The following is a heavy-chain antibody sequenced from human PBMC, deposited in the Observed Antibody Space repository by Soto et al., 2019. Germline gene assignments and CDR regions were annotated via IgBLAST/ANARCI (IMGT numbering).Heavy chain of an antibody. CDR1: GGSVTGCGFC. D-gene: IGHD4-17*01. CDR3: ARARLRAVYAFDF. CDR2: IYYNGNT. J-gene: IGHJ3*01. V-gene: IGHV4-31*03. Sequence: SETLSLTCTVSGGSVTGCGFCWSWVRHHPGEGLEWIGYIYYNGNTYFSPSLKSRLTISIDTSKNQFSLKLSSVTAADTAMYYCARARLRAVYAFDFWGQGTMVTVSS.